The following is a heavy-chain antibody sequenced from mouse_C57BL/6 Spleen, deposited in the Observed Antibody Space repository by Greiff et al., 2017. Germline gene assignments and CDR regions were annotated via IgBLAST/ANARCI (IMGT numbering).Heavy chain of an antibody. CDR1: GYTFTSYW. CDR2: INPSNGGT. J-gene: IGHJ1*03. V-gene: IGHV1-53*01. Sequence: QVQLQQPGTELVKPGASVKLSCKASGYTFTSYWMHWVKQRPGQGLEWIGNINPSNGGTNYNEKFKSKATLTVAKSSSTAYMQLSRLTSADSAVLYWARKGELLWSTGGYFDVWGTGTTVTVSS. D-gene: IGHD2-1*01. CDR3: ARKGELLWSTGGYFDV.